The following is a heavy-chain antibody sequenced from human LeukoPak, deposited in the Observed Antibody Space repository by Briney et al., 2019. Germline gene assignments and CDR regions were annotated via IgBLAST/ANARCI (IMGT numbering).Heavy chain of an antibody. J-gene: IGHJ4*02. D-gene: IGHD5-24*01. Sequence: ASVKVSCKASGYTFTSYYMHWVRQAPGQGLEWMGIINPSGGSTSYAQKFQGRVTMTRDTSTSTVYMELSSLRSEDAAVYCCARAVEKATISWGQGTLVTVSS. CDR2: INPSGGST. CDR1: GYTFTSYY. V-gene: IGHV1-46*01. CDR3: ARAVEKATIS.